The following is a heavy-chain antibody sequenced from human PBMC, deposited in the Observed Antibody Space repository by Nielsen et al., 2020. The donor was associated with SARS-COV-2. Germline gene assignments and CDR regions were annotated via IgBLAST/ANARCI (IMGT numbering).Heavy chain of an antibody. D-gene: IGHD6-13*01. Sequence: GGSLRLSCAASGFTFSSYAMSWVRQAPGKGLEWVSAISGSGGSTYYADSVKGRFTISRDNAKNSLYLQMNSLRDEDTAVYYCARAPIKYSSSWYQDYWGQGTLVTVSS. CDR3: ARAPIKYSSSWYQDY. CDR1: GFTFSSYA. CDR2: ISGSGGST. V-gene: IGHV3-23*01. J-gene: IGHJ4*02.